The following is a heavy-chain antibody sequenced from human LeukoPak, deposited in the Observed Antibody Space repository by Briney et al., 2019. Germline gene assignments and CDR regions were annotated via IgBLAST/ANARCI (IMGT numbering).Heavy chain of an antibody. J-gene: IGHJ4*02. V-gene: IGHV3-23*01. CDR2: ISGSGGST. Sequence: GGSLRLSCAASGFTFSSYAMSWVRQAPGKGLEWVSAISGSGGSTYYADSVKGRFTISSDNSKNTLYLQMNSLRAEDTAVYYCAKDSSSYYDYFDYWGQGTLVTVSS. CDR3: AKDSSSYYDYFDY. CDR1: GFTFSSYA. D-gene: IGHD3-22*01.